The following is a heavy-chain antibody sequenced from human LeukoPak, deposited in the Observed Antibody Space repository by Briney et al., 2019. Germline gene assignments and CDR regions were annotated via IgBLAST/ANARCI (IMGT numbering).Heavy chain of an antibody. V-gene: IGHV3-7*01. CDR2: IKQDGSEK. Sequence: GGSLRLSCAASGFTFSSYWMSWVRQAPGKGLEWVANIKQDGSEKYYVDSVKGRFTISRDNAKNSLYLQMNSLRAEDTAVYYCAREGKYYYGSSPYYWGQGTLVTVSS. CDR1: GFTFSSYW. D-gene: IGHD3-22*01. CDR3: AREGKYYYGSSPYY. J-gene: IGHJ4*02.